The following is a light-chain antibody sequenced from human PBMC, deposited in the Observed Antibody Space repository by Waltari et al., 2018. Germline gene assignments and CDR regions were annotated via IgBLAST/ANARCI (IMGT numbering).Light chain of an antibody. V-gene: IGLV2-23*02. CDR2: EVF. CDR1: TSDVWSYDL. Sequence: QSALTQPASVSGTPGQSITISCTGTTSDVWSYDLVSWYQQHPGEAPKLLICEVFKRPQDISSRFSGSKSGSTASLTISGLQPEDEADYYCCSYAGRGTYVFGSGTKVTVL. CDR3: CSYAGRGTYV. J-gene: IGLJ1*01.